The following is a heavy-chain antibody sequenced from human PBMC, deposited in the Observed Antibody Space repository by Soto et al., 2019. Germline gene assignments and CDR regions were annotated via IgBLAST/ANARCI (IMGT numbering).Heavy chain of an antibody. V-gene: IGHV3-48*03. CDR2: IGSGGRTI. D-gene: IGHD1-26*01. CDR3: ARDSRELIRGYFDY. J-gene: IGHJ4*02. Sequence: GGSLRLSCVVSGFTFSSYEMNWVRQAPGKGLEWVSYIGSGGRTIYYADSVKGRFTISRDNAKNSLYLQMNSLRAEDTAVYYCARDSRELIRGYFDYWGQGTLVTVSS. CDR1: GFTFSSYE.